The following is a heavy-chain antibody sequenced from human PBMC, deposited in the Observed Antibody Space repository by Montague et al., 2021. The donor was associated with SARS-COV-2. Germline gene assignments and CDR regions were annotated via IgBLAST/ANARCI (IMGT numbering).Heavy chain of an antibody. J-gene: IGHJ4*02. D-gene: IGHD2-8*01. V-gene: IGHV3-48*03. CDR2: ISSSGATI. Sequence: SLRLSCAASGFDFFNFDMAWVRQAPGRGLEWISDISSSGATILYADSLKGRFTISRDNIQKSLYLQMNSLRAEDTAVYYCATNKYCTLHDCLHGRHYFDXWGQRTLVTVSS. CDR3: ATNKYCTLHDCLHGRHYFDX. CDR1: GFDFFNFD.